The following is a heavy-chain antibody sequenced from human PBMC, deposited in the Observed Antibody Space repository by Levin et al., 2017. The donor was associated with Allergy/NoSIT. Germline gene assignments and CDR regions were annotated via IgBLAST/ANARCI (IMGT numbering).Heavy chain of an antibody. V-gene: IGHV3-7*01. CDR3: ARERLRFLEWLLGDIDAFDI. Sequence: GGSLRLSCAASGFTFSSYWMSWVRQAPGKGLEWVANIKQDGSEKYYVDSVKGRFTISRDNAKNSLYLQMNSLRAEDTAVYYCARERLRFLEWLLGDIDAFDIWGQGTMVTVSS. CDR2: IKQDGSEK. D-gene: IGHD3-3*01. J-gene: IGHJ3*02. CDR1: GFTFSSYW.